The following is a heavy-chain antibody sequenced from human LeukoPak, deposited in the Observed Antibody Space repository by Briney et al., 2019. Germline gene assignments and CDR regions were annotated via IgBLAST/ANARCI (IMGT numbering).Heavy chain of an antibody. Sequence: GESLRLSCAASGFTFSAYWMTWVRQAPGKGLAWVANIIEGGDVKYYVDPVKGRFTISRDNAKNSLYLQMNSLRAEDTAVYYCARDKIVGATLLDYWGQGTLVTVSS. V-gene: IGHV3-7*01. D-gene: IGHD1-26*01. CDR1: GFTFSAYW. CDR3: ARDKIVGATLLDY. J-gene: IGHJ4*02. CDR2: IIEGGDVK.